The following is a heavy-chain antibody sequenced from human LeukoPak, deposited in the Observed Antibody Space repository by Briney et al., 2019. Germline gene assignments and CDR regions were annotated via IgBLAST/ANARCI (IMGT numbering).Heavy chain of an antibody. CDR3: ARDQYSGYAYYYYYIDV. D-gene: IGHD3-22*01. CDR1: GFTFSSYS. CDR2: ISSSSSYI. V-gene: IGHV3-21*01. J-gene: IGHJ6*03. Sequence: PGGSLRLSRAASGFTFSSYSMNWVRQAPGKGLEWVSSISSSSSYIYYADSVKGRFTISRDNAENSLYLQMNSLRAEDTAVYYCARDQYSGYAYYYYYIDVWGKGTTVTVSS.